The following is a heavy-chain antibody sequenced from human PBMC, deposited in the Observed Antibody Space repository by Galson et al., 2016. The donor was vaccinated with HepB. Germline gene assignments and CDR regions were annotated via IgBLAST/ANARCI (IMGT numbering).Heavy chain of an antibody. D-gene: IGHD6-13*01. CDR2: ITSGSSYI. CDR3: ARVREQQLLDAFDI. Sequence: SLRLSCATPGFTFTRYNMNWVRHAPGKGLEWVSSITSGSSYINYADSVKGRFTISRDNVKKSLYLQMNSRRPEDTAVYYCARVREQQLLDAFDIWGQGTMVTVSS. J-gene: IGHJ3*02. CDR1: GFTFTRYN. V-gene: IGHV3-21*01.